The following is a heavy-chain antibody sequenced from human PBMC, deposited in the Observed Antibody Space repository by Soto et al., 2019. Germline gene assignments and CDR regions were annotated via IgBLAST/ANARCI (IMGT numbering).Heavy chain of an antibody. CDR1: GFTFSSCA. Sequence: GGSLRLSCAASGFTFSSCAMSWVRQAPGKGLEWVSAISGSGGSTYYADSVKGRFTISRDNSKNALYLQMNSLRAEDTAVYYCAKGGKRVAGLDYWGQGTLVTASS. D-gene: IGHD6-19*01. CDR2: ISGSGGST. V-gene: IGHV3-23*01. CDR3: AKGGKRVAGLDY. J-gene: IGHJ4*02.